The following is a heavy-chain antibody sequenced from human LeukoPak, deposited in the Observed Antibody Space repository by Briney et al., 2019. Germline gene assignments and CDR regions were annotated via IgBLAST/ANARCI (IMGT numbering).Heavy chain of an antibody. J-gene: IGHJ4*02. CDR2: IYPRDGST. CDR1: GYTFTSNY. V-gene: IGHV1-46*01. CDR3: ARDQEGFDY. Sequence: GASVKDSCKASGYTFTSNYIHWVRQAPGQGLEWMGMIYPRDGSTSYAQKFQGRVTVTRDTSTSTVHTELSGLRSEDTAVYYCARDQEGFDYWGQGTLVTVSS.